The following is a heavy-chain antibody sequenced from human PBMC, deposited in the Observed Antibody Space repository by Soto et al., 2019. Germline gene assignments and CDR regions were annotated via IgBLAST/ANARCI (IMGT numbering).Heavy chain of an antibody. CDR3: ARDHSRSYYYGMDV. V-gene: IGHV1-18*01. D-gene: IGHD4-4*01. CDR1: GYTLTTYG. J-gene: IGHJ6*02. CDR2: INNVNT. Sequence: GASVKVSCKASGYTLTTYGLSWVRQAPGQGLEWMGRINNVNTNYPQKFQGRVTMTTDTSTSTTFIELRSLTSDDTAVYYCARDHSRSYYYGMDVWGQGTTVTVSS.